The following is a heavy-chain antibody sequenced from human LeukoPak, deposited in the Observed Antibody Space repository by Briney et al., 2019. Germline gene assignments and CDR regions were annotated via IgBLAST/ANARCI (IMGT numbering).Heavy chain of an antibody. V-gene: IGHV1-69*04. Sequence: ASVKVTCKASGGTFSSYAISWVRQAPGQGLEWMGRIIPILGIANYAQKFQGRVTITADKSTSTAYMELSSLRSEDTAVYYCARLLDRWDYYYYGMDVWGQGATVTVSS. CDR3: ARLLDRWDYYYYGMDV. D-gene: IGHD3-22*01. CDR2: IIPILGIA. J-gene: IGHJ6*02. CDR1: GGTFSSYA.